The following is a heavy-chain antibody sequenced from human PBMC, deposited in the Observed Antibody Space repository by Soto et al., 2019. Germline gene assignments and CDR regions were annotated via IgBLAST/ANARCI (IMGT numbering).Heavy chain of an antibody. D-gene: IGHD1-1*01. CDR2: ISYDGSYK. V-gene: IGHV3-30*18. Sequence: QVQLVASGGGVVQPGRSLRLSCAASGFTFSSYGMHWVRQAPGKGLECVAVISYDGSYKYYADSVKGRFNISRENSKNTLYLQMNSLRAEDTAVYYCAKWNAGFDYWGQGTLVTVSS. CDR1: GFTFSSYG. J-gene: IGHJ4*02. CDR3: AKWNAGFDY.